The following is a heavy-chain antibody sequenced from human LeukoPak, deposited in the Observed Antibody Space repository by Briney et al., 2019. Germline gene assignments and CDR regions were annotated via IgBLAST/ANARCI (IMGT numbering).Heavy chain of an antibody. CDR2: IYGNNDK. J-gene: IGHJ4*02. D-gene: IGHD4-17*01. CDR1: GFSLTTDAVA. CDR3: VHRTTVTSVGD. Sequence: SGPTLVKPTQTLTLTCTFSGFSLTTDAVAVGWVRQPPGKAPEWLSFIYGNNDKRYSPSLNSRLTITKDTSKNQVVLTMTDMASVDTATYYCVHRTTVTSVGDWGQGTLVTVSS. V-gene: IGHV2-5*01.